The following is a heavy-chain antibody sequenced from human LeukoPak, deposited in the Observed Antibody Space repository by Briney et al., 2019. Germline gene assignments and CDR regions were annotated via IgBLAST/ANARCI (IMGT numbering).Heavy chain of an antibody. CDR2: ISAYNGNT. CDR1: GYTFTSYG. V-gene: IGHV1-18*01. CDR3: ARDSSGYCSSTSCYNDGWFDP. Sequence: ASVKVSCKASGYTFTSYGISWVRQAPGRGLEWMGWISAYNGNTNYAQKLQGRVTMTTDTSTSTAYMELRSLRSDDTAVYYCARDSSGYCSSTSCYNDGWFDPWGQGTLVTVSS. D-gene: IGHD2-2*02. J-gene: IGHJ5*02.